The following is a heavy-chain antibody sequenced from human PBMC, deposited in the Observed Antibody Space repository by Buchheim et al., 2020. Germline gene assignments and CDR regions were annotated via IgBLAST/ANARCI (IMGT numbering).Heavy chain of an antibody. CDR1: GFTFSSYK. CDR3: ARISRIAARPDDY. CDR2: ISSSGSTI. D-gene: IGHD6-6*01. Sequence: EVQLVESGGGLVQPGGSLRLSCAASGFTFSSYKMNWVRQAPGKGLEWVSYISSSGSTIYYADSVKGRFTISGDKAKNSLYLQMNSLRAEDTAVYYCARISRIAARPDDYWGQGTL. V-gene: IGHV3-48*03. J-gene: IGHJ4*02.